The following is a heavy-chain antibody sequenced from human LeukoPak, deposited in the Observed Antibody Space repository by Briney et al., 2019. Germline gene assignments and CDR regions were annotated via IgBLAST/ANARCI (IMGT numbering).Heavy chain of an antibody. D-gene: IGHD3-3*01. Sequence: SETQSLTCAVYGGSFSGYYWSWIRQPPGKGLEWIGEINHSGSTNYNPSLKSRVTISVDTSKNQFSLKLSSVTAADTAVYYCASGRKSGFTIFATFDYWGQGTLVTVSS. J-gene: IGHJ4*02. CDR1: GGSFSGYY. CDR2: INHSGST. CDR3: ASGRKSGFTIFATFDY. V-gene: IGHV4-34*01.